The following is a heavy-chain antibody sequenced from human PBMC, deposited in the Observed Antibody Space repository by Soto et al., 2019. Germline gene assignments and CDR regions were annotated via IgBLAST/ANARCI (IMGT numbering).Heavy chain of an antibody. Sequence: GGSLRLSCAASGFTVSSNYMSWVRQAPGKGLEWVSVIYSGGSTYYADSVKGRFTISRDNSKNTLYLQMNSLRAEDTAVYYCARGLWGSYRQNAFDIWGQGTMVT. CDR3: ARGLWGSYRQNAFDI. J-gene: IGHJ3*02. CDR1: GFTVSSNY. V-gene: IGHV3-53*01. D-gene: IGHD3-16*02. CDR2: IYSGGST.